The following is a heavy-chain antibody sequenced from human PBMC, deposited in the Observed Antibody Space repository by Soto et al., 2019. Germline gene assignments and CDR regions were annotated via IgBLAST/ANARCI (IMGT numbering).Heavy chain of an antibody. V-gene: IGHV4-61*01. CDR1: GGSVSSGSYY. J-gene: IGHJ6*02. Sequence: SVTLSLTCTVSGGSVSSGSYYWSWIRQPPGKGLEWIGYIYYSGSTNYNPSLKSRVTISVDTPKNQFSLKLSSVTAADTAVYYCARRPYDYYYYYGMDVWGQGTTVTVSS. CDR3: ARRPYDYYYYYGMDV. CDR2: IYYSGST. D-gene: IGHD3-16*01.